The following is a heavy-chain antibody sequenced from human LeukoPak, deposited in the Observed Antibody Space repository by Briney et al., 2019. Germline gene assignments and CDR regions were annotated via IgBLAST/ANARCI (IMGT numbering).Heavy chain of an antibody. J-gene: IGHJ6*03. D-gene: IGHD2-15*01. CDR3: ARAGYCSGGSCYSYYYYMDV. CDR1: GFTFSAYA. V-gene: IGHV3-23*01. CDR2: ISGSGGTT. Sequence: GGSLRLSCAASGFTFSAYAMAWVRQAPGKGLEWVSTISGSGGTTYSADSVKGRFTISRDNSKNILYLQMNSLRAEDTAVYYCARAGYCSGGSCYSYYYYMDVWGKGTTVTVSS.